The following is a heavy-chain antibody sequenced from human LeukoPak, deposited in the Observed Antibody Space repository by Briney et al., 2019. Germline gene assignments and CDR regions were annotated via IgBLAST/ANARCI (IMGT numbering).Heavy chain of an antibody. D-gene: IGHD3-22*01. CDR1: GGAINSYY. Sequence: SETLSPTCNVSGGAINSYYWGWLRQPPGNRLESIGYIYYSGSSNYNTSLKSRVTISVDTSTNQISLQLTSVTAAATAVYFCARGNTTGYYYDSSGYYTNWGQGTLVTVSS. CDR3: ARGNTTGYYYDSSGYYTN. J-gene: IGHJ4*02. V-gene: IGHV4-59*12. CDR2: IYYSGSS.